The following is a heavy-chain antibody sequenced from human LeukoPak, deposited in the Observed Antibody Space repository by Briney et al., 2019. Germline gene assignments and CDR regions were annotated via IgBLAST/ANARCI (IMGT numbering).Heavy chain of an antibody. CDR1: GGSISSSSYY. D-gene: IGHD6-19*01. V-gene: IGHV4-39*01. CDR2: IYYSGST. J-gene: IGHJ4*02. Sequence: SETLSLTCTVSGGSISSSSYYWGWIRQPPGKGLEWIGSIYYSGSTYYNPSLKSRVTISVDTSKNQFSLKLSSATAADTAVYYCARLERIAVYYFDYWGQGTLVTVSS. CDR3: ARLERIAVYYFDY.